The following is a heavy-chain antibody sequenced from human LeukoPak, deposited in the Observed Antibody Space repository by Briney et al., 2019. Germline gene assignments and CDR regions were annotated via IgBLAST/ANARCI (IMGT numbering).Heavy chain of an antibody. CDR1: GFTVSSFG. J-gene: IGHJ4*02. Sequence: GGSLRLSCAASGFTVSSFGMSWVRQAPGKGLEWVSAISGGADSTYYADSVKGRFTISRDNSRNTLCLQMNSLRGEDTAVYYCAKDSPVLTYWGQGTLVTVSS. CDR3: AKDSPVLTY. V-gene: IGHV3-23*01. CDR2: ISGGADST.